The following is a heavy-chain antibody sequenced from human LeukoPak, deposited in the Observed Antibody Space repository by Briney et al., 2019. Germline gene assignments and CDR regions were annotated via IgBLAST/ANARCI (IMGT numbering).Heavy chain of an antibody. D-gene: IGHD1-26*01. CDR1: GYAFTRHY. V-gene: IGHV1-46*01. CDR3: ARDNSVGDYAWWFDP. Sequence: EASVKVSCKASGYAFTRHYMHWVRQAPGQGLEWMGLINPSGSSTIYAQKFQGRVTMTRDMSTSTDYMELSSLRSEDTAVYYCARDNSVGDYAWWFDPWGQGTLVTVSS. CDR2: INPSGSST. J-gene: IGHJ5*02.